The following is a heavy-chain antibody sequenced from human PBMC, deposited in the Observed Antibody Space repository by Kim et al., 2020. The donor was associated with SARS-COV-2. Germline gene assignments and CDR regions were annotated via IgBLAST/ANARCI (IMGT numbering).Heavy chain of an antibody. D-gene: IGHD6-19*01. CDR1: GFTFSSYA. V-gene: IGHV3-23*03. J-gene: IGHJ4*02. CDR2: IYSGGSST. CDR3: AKGGRGLAVDSFDY. Sequence: GGSLRLSCAASGFTFSSYAMSWVRQAPGKGLEWVSVIYSGGSSTYYADSVKGRFTISRDNSKNTLYLQMNSLRAEDTAVYYCAKGGRGLAVDSFDYWGQGTLVTVSS.